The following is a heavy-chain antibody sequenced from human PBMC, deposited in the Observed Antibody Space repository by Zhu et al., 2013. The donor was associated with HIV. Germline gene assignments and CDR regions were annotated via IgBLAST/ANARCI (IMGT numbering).Heavy chain of an antibody. Sequence: QVQLVQSGAEVKKPGASVKVSCKASGYTFTSYGISWVRQAPGQGLEWMGWISAYNGNTNYAQKLQGRVTMTTDTSTSTAYMELRSLRSDDTAVYYCARDLYPARIVVVPAAIWRWFDPWGQGTLSPSPQ. V-gene: IGHV1-18*04. J-gene: IGHJ5*02. D-gene: IGHD2-2*01. CDR3: ARDLYPARIVVVPAAIWRWFDP. CDR2: ISAYNGNT. CDR1: GYTFTSYG.